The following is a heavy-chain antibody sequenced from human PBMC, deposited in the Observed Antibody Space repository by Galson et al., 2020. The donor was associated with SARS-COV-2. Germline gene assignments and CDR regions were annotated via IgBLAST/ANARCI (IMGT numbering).Heavy chain of an antibody. Sequence: GGSLRLSCAVSGFTFSNYSMNWVRQAPGKGLEWVSYISSTSNTLYYADSVKGRFTISRDNAKNSLYLQMNSLRAEDTAVYYCASYCSSSSCYKGANDYWGQGTLVTVSS. CDR2: ISSTSNTL. CDR3: ASYCSSSSCYKGANDY. D-gene: IGHD2-2*01. V-gene: IGHV3-48*01. CDR1: GFTFSNYS. J-gene: IGHJ4*02.